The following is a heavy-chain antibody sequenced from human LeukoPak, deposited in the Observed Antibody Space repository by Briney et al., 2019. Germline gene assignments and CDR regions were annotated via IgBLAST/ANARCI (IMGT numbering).Heavy chain of an antibody. V-gene: IGHV3-23*01. Sequence: PGGSLRLSCAASGFTFSSYGMSWVRQAPGKGLEWVSAISGSGGSTYYADSVKGRFTISRDNSKNTLYLQMNSLRAEDTAVYYCAKAAISTPGYYYYMDVWGKGTTVTISS. CDR3: AKAAISTPGYYYYMDV. D-gene: IGHD2/OR15-2a*01. CDR1: GFTFSSYG. CDR2: ISGSGGST. J-gene: IGHJ6*03.